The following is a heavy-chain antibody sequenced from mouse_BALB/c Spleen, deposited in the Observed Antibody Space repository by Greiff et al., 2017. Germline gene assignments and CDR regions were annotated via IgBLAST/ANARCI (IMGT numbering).Heavy chain of an antibody. Sequence: VHLVESGAELVRPGASVTLSCKASGYTFTDYEMHWVKQTPVHGLEWIGAIDPETGGTAYNQKFKGKATLTADKSSSTAYMELRSLTSEDSAVYYCTRRLREYAMDYWGQGTSVTVSS. CDR2: IDPETGGT. J-gene: IGHJ4*01. D-gene: IGHD2-2*01. CDR1: GYTFTDYE. V-gene: IGHV1-15*01. CDR3: TRRLREYAMDY.